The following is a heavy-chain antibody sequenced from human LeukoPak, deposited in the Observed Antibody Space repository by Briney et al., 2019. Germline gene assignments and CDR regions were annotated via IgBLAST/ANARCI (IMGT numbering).Heavy chain of an antibody. V-gene: IGHV1-2*02. Sequence: ASVKVSCKASGYTFTGYYMHWVRQAPGQGLEWMGWINPNSGDTNYAQKFQGRVTMTRDTSISTAYMELSRLRSDDTAVYYCAIGYSSGWYQFDYWGQGTLVTVSS. CDR1: GYTFTGYY. CDR2: INPNSGDT. J-gene: IGHJ4*02. CDR3: AIGYSSGWYQFDY. D-gene: IGHD6-19*01.